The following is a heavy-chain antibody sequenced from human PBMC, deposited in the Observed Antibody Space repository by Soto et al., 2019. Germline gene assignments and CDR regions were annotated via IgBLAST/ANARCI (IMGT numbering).Heavy chain of an antibody. D-gene: IGHD3-10*01. J-gene: IGHJ6*02. Sequence: QVQLQQWGAGLLKPSETLSLTCAVYGGSFSSYYWSWIRQPPGKGLEWIGEINHSGSTNYNPSLKSRVTISVCTSKNQFSLKLSSVTAADTAVYYCARLRGLLWFGELLPHYYYYGMDVWGQGTTVTVSS. CDR1: GGSFSSYY. CDR3: ARLRGLLWFGELLPHYYYYGMDV. CDR2: INHSGST. V-gene: IGHV4-34*01.